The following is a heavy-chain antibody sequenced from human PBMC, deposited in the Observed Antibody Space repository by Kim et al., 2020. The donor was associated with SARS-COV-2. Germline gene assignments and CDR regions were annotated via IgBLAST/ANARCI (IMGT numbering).Heavy chain of an antibody. Sequence: GGSLRLSCAASGFTFSSYAMSWVRQAPGKGLEWVSAISGSGGSTYYADSVKGRFTISRDNSKNTLYLQMNSLRAEDTAVYYCANAAYRFRRDGYNYLPFDYWGQGTLVTVSS. CDR3: ANAAYRFRRDGYNYLPFDY. J-gene: IGHJ4*02. CDR2: ISGSGGST. CDR1: GFTFSSYA. D-gene: IGHD5-12*01. V-gene: IGHV3-23*01.